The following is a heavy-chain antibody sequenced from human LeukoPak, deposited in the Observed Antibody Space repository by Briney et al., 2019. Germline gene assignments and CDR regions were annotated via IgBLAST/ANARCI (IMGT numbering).Heavy chain of an antibody. CDR2: ISSSSSYI. Sequence: GGSLRLSCAASGLTFSSYSMNWVRQAPGKGLEWVSSISSSSSYIYYADSVKGRFTISRDNAKNSLYLQMNSLRAEDTAVYYCARDLSCSSTSCYKDYYYYMDVWGKGTTVTISS. V-gene: IGHV3-21*01. D-gene: IGHD2-2*02. CDR3: ARDLSCSSTSCYKDYYYYMDV. J-gene: IGHJ6*03. CDR1: GLTFSSYS.